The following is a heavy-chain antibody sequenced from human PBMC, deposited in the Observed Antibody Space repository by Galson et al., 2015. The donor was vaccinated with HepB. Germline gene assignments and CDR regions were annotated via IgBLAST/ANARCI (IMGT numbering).Heavy chain of an antibody. Sequence: QSGAEVKKPGESLKISCKGSGYSFTSYWIGWVRQMPGKGLEWMGIIYPGDSDTRYSPSFQGQVTISADKSISTAYLQWSSLKASDTAMYYCARHPLHCSSTSCYSGPRNSWFDPWGQGTLVTVSS. CDR1: GYSFTSYW. J-gene: IGHJ5*02. CDR3: ARHPLHCSSTSCYSGPRNSWFDP. CDR2: IYPGDSDT. D-gene: IGHD2-2*01. V-gene: IGHV5-51*01.